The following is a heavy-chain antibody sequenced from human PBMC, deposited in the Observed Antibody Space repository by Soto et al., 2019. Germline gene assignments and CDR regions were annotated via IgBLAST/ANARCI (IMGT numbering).Heavy chain of an antibody. CDR1: GFTFSSYG. Sequence: GGSLRLSCAASGFTFSSYGMSWVRQAPGKGLEWVSAISGSGGGTYFADSVKGRFTISRDNSKNTLYLQMNSLRAEDTAVYYCAKISSFGYFDCWGQGNLVTVSS. D-gene: IGHD6-6*01. V-gene: IGHV3-23*01. CDR2: ISGSGGGT. J-gene: IGHJ4*02. CDR3: AKISSFGYFDC.